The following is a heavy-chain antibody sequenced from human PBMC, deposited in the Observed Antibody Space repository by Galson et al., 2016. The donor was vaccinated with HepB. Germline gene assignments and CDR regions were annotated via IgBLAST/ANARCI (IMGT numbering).Heavy chain of an antibody. CDR3: AAAPYCSATSCPPDY. J-gene: IGHJ4*02. CDR1: GFTFSSYA. D-gene: IGHD2-2*01. V-gene: IGHV3-30-3*01. CDR2: ISYDGTNK. Sequence: SLRLSCAASGFTFSSYAMHRVRQAPGKGLEWEAAISYDGTNKYYADSVKGRFTISRDNSKNTLYLQMNSLRAEDTAVYYCAAAPYCSATSCPPDYWGQGTLVTVSS.